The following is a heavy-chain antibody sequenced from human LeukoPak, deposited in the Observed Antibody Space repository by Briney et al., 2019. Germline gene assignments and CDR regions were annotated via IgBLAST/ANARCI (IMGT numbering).Heavy chain of an antibody. V-gene: IGHV1-18*01. CDR2: ISAYNGNT. CDR3: ARDLMYYYDSVSYHFDY. J-gene: IGHJ4*02. CDR1: GYTFTSYG. D-gene: IGHD3-22*01. Sequence: ASVRDSCKASGYTFTSYGITWVRQAPGQGLEWMGWISAYNGNTNYAQNFQGRLTMTADTSTSTAYMELRGLRSDDTAVYYCARDLMYYYDSVSYHFDYWGEGSLVSASS.